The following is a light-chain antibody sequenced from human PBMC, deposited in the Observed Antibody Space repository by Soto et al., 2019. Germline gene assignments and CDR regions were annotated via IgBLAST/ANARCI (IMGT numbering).Light chain of an antibody. Sequence: QSVLTQPPSVSGAPGQRLTISCAGTSSNIGAGFDVHWYQQLPGTAPKLLIYANDDRPSGVPDRFSGSTSGTSASLAITGLQAEDAADYYCQSYDNSLLAYVFGGGTQLTV. CDR3: QSYDNSLLAYV. V-gene: IGLV1-40*01. J-gene: IGLJ2*01. CDR1: SSNIGAGFD. CDR2: AND.